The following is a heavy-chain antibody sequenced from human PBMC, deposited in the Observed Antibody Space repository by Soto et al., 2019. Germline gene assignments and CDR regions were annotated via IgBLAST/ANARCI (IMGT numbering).Heavy chain of an antibody. J-gene: IGHJ4*02. V-gene: IGHV3-73*02. CDR2: IRDKANSYAT. D-gene: IGHD2-21*02. CDR1: GFTFSGFA. CDR3: TRLYCGGACDCDS. Sequence: EVQLVESGGGLVQPGGSLKLSCAASGFTFSGFAMHWVRQASGKGLEWVDRIRDKANSYATAYTASVKGRFTISRDDSKNSAYLRMNSLKTEDTAVYYCTRLYCGGACDCDSWDQGTLVTVSS.